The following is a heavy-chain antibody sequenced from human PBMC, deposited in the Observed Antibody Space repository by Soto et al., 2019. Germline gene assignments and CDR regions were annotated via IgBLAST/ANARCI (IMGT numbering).Heavy chain of an antibody. Sequence: QVKLVQSGAEVKKPGASVKVSCKASGYTFTSYDINWLRQATGQGLEWMGWMNPNSGNTGYAQKFQGRVTMTRNTSISTVYMELSSLRSEETAVYYCVRIAVAGPNDYWGQGTLVTVSS. J-gene: IGHJ4*02. CDR3: VRIAVAGPNDY. V-gene: IGHV1-8*02. CDR2: MNPNSGNT. D-gene: IGHD6-19*01. CDR1: GYTFTSYD.